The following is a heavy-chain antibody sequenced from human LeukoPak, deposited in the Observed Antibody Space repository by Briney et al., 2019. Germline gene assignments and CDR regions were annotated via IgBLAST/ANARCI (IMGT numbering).Heavy chain of an antibody. CDR3: ARDRSNWGFYYFDY. CDR1: GYIHPSYG. Sequence: ATVQDSCKASGYIHPSYGISGVRQAPGQGLDWMGWISAYNRNTIYVQKLQGRVTKTRDTSTSTAYMELRSLRSDDTAVYYCARDRSNWGFYYFDYWGQGTLVTVSS. J-gene: IGHJ4*02. D-gene: IGHD7-27*01. CDR2: ISAYNRNT. V-gene: IGHV1-18*01.